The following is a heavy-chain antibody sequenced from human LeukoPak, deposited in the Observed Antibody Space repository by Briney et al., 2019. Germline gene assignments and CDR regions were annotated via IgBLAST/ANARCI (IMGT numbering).Heavy chain of an antibody. V-gene: IGHV4-30-2*01. CDR1: GGSISSGGYY. CDR3: ARGRNIVGREYYFDY. J-gene: IGHJ4*02. Sequence: PSETLSLTCTVSGGSISSGGYYWSWIRQPPGKGLEWIGYIYHSGSTYYNPSLKSRVTISVDRSKNQFSLKLSSVTAADTAVYYCARGRNIVGREYYFDYWGQGTLVTVSS. D-gene: IGHD2-21*01. CDR2: IYHSGST.